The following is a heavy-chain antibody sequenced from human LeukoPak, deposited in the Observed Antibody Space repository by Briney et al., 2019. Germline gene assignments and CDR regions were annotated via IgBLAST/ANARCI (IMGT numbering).Heavy chain of an antibody. J-gene: IGHJ4*02. Sequence: GRPLRLSCAASGFTFSSYGMHWVRQAPGKGLEWVAVISYDGSNKYYADSVKGRFTISRDNSKNTLYLQMNSLRAEDTAVYYCASPYDSSGYYFSPLGYWGQGTLVTVSS. CDR3: ASPYDSSGYYFSPLGY. D-gene: IGHD3-22*01. CDR1: GFTFSSYG. V-gene: IGHV3-30*03. CDR2: ISYDGSNK.